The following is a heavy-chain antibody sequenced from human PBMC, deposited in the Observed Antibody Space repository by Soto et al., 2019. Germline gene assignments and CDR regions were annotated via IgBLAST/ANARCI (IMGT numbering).Heavy chain of an antibody. J-gene: IGHJ4*02. CDR3: TRIGGRVAGDD. D-gene: IGHD1-26*01. CDR2: ISSSSSYI. V-gene: IGHV3-21*04. CDR1: GFTFSSYS. Sequence: PGGSLRLSCAASGFTFSSYSMNWVRQAPGKGLEWVSSISSSSSYIYYADSVKGRFTISRDNAKNSLYLQMNSLKTEDTAVYYCTRIGGRVAGDDWGQGTLVTVSS.